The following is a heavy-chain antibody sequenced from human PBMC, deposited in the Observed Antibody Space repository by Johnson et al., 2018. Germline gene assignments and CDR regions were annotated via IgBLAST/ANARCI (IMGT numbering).Heavy chain of an antibody. CDR3: ARAEYWFLEWLSYMDV. CDR2: MNPNSGNT. CDR1: GYTFTSYD. V-gene: IGHV1-8*01. Sequence: QVQLVQSGAEVKKPGASVKVSCKASGYTFTSYDINWVRQATGQGLEWMGWMNPNSGNTGYAQKFQGRVTMTRNTSISTAYMELSSLRSEDTAVYYCARAEYWFLEWLSYMDVWGKGTTVTVSS. J-gene: IGHJ6*03. D-gene: IGHD3-3*01.